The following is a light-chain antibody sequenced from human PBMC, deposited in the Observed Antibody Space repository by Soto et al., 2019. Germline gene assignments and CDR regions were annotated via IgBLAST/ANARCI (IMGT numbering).Light chain of an antibody. CDR1: QSVSSF. V-gene: IGKV3-11*01. Sequence: EIVLTQSPATLSLSPGERATLSCRASQSVSSFLAWYQQKPGQAPRLLIYDASNRATGIPARFSGSGSGTDFTLTISSLEPEDFAVYYCQQRSNWPHLTFGGGTKVEIK. CDR2: DAS. J-gene: IGKJ4*01. CDR3: QQRSNWPHLT.